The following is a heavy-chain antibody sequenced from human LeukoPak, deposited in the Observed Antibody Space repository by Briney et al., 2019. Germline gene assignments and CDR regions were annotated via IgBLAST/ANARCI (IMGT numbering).Heavy chain of an antibody. V-gene: IGHV3-23*01. Sequence: GGSLRLSCAASGFTFSSSAMSWVRQVPGKGLEWVSGISASGGCTSYADSVRGRFTISRDNSKNTLYVQMNSLRDEDTAVYYCAKDKGWESPHSLHSWGQGTLVPVSS. D-gene: IGHD1-26*01. CDR2: ISASGGCT. J-gene: IGHJ4*02. CDR3: AKDKGWESPHSLHS. CDR1: GFTFSSSA.